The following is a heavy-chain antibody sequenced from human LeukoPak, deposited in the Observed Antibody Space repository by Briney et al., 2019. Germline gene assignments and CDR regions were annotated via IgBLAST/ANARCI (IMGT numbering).Heavy chain of an antibody. CDR2: IKSQTHGGTT. V-gene: IGHV3-15*01. D-gene: IGHD3-10*01. CDR1: GFTFSDAW. Sequence: GGSLRLSCAGSGFTFSDAWMSWVRQAPGKRLEWVGHIKSQTHGGTTDYAAPVKGRFTISRDDSKNTPYLQMNSLKTEDTAVYYCTTDRVWFGELFYFFDYWGQGTLVTVSS. CDR3: TTDRVWFGELFYFFDY. J-gene: IGHJ4*02.